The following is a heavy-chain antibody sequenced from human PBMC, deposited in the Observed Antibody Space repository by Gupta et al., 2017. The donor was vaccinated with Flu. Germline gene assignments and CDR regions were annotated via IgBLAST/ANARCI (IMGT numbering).Heavy chain of an antibody. Sequence: QVQLQESGPGLVKPSQTLSLTCTVSDGSISSGSYYGRWIRQPAGKGLEGIGRIYTSGSTNYNPSLKSRVTISVDTSKNQFSLKLSSVTAADTAVYYCARTSDLTGYSHYYFDYWGQGTLVTVSS. CDR3: ARTSDLTGYSHYYFDY. V-gene: IGHV4-61*02. CDR1: DGSISSGSYY. CDR2: IYTSGST. D-gene: IGHD3-9*01. J-gene: IGHJ4*02.